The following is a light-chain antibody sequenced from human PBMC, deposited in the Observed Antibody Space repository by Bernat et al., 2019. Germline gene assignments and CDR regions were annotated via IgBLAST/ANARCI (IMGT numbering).Light chain of an antibody. CDR3: QYYDSTNQV. J-gene: IGLJ2*01. V-gene: IGLV6-57*01. CDR2: EDD. Sequence: NFMLTQPHSVSEAPGKTVTISCTRSSGSIASKFVQWYQQRPGSSPTIVIYEDDQRPSGVPNRFSGSINRSSNSASLTISGLKTEDEADYYCQYYDSTNQVFGGGTKLTVL. CDR1: SGSIASKF.